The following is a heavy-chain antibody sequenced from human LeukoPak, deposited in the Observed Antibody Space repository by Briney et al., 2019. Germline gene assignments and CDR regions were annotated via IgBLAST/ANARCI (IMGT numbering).Heavy chain of an antibody. Sequence: ASVKVSCKASGYTFTGYYMHWVRQAPGQGLEWMGWINPNSGSTKYAQKFQGRVTMTRDTSISTAYMELSRLRSDDTAVYYCARDYYDSSGYYIYWGQGTLVTVSS. V-gene: IGHV1-2*02. CDR1: GYTFTGYY. CDR3: ARDYYDSSGYYIY. CDR2: INPNSGST. D-gene: IGHD3-22*01. J-gene: IGHJ4*02.